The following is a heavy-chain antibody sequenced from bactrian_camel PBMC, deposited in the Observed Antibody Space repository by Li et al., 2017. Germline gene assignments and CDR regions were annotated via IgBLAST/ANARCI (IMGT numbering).Heavy chain of an antibody. Sequence: HVQLVESGGGSVQAGGSLRLSCVASGYSDSENYMAWFRQVPGEEREGVAIINTGGGTTNYADSVKGRFTISRDYSENTVYLQLNSLKTEDMAMYYCSNLGGHGGSWSDFGFWGQGTQVTVS. J-gene: IGHJ6*01. V-gene: IGHV3S1*01. CDR3: SNLGGHGGSWSDFGF. D-gene: IGHD6*01. CDR1: GYSDSENY. CDR2: INTGGGTT.